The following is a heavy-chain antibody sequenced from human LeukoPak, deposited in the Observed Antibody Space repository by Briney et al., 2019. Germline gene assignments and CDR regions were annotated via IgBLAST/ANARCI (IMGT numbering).Heavy chain of an antibody. CDR1: GESITAYY. Sequence: SETLSLTCAVYGESITAYYWTWIRQPPGRRLEWIGEVRHSGSTNYNPSLKSRVTMSVDMSKNQFSLKLNSVTAADTAVYYCAGATATGTGRAFHYWAQGNLVPVSS. V-gene: IGHV4-34*01. J-gene: IGHJ4*02. D-gene: IGHD3-10*01. CDR3: AGATATGTGRAFHY. CDR2: VRHSGST.